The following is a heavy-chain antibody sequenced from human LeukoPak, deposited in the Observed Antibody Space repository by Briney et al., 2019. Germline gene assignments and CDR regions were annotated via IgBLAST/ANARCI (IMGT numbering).Heavy chain of an antibody. CDR3: AREGVVTADY. D-gene: IGHD3-22*01. J-gene: IGHJ4*02. CDR1: GGSISSGSYY. V-gene: IGHV4-61*02. Sequence: PSETPSLTCTVSGGSISSGSYYWSWIRQPAGKGLEWIGRIYTSGSTNYNPSLKSRVTISVDTSKNQFSLKLSSVTAADTAVYYCAREGVVTADYWGQGTLVTVSS. CDR2: IYTSGST.